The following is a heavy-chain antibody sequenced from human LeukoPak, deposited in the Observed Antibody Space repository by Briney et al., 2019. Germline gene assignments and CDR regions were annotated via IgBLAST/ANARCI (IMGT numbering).Heavy chain of an antibody. J-gene: IGHJ6*03. CDR3: ARGVARVYFYYYMDV. V-gene: IGHV1-46*01. CDR2: INPSGGST. Sequence: ASVKVSCKASGYTFTSYYMHWVRQAPGQGLEWMGIINPSGGSTSYAQKFQGRVTMTRDTSTSTVYMELSSLRSEDTAVYYCARGVARVYFYYYMDVWGKGTTVTVSS. D-gene: IGHD2-15*01. CDR1: GYTFTSYY.